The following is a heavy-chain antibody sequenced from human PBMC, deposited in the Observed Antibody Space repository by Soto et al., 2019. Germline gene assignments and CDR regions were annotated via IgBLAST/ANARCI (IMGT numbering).Heavy chain of an antibody. Sequence: SETLLLTFNISGNSMTSYYWSWIRQPPGRGLAWIGYIHYRGSTTYKASIKSRVTISTDTSKNEFSLKLTSVTAADTAVYYCARWDCIAFHLYSCGQGAMVTVSS. V-gene: IGHV4-59*01. CDR2: IHYRGST. D-gene: IGHD2-15*01. J-gene: IGHJ4*02. CDR1: GNSMTSYY. CDR3: ARWDCIAFHLYS.